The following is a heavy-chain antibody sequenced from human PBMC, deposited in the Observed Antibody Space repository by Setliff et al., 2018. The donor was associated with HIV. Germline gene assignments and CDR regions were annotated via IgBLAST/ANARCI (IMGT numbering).Heavy chain of an antibody. CDR3: ARDPTARGDAFDI. CDR1: GFIFSAYS. J-gene: IGHJ3*02. D-gene: IGHD4-17*01. CDR2: ISYDGSNK. Sequence: GGSLRLSCAASGFIFSAYSMNWVRQAPGKGLEWVAVISYDGSNKYYADSVKGRFTISRDNSKNTLYLQMYSLRAEDTAVYYCARDPTARGDAFDIWGQGTMVTVSS. V-gene: IGHV3-30*03.